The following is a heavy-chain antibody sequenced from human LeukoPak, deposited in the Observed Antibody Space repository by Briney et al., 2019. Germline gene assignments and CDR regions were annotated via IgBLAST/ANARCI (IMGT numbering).Heavy chain of an antibody. CDR1: GFTFSSSA. CDR3: ARRGGITIFGVDQNWLDP. D-gene: IGHD3-3*01. Sequence: PGRSLRLSCAASGFTFSSSAMHWVRQAPGKGLEWVSFISYDGGTKYYADSVKGRFTTSRDNSRNTLYLQMNSLRAEDTAVYYCARRGGITIFGVDQNWLDPWGQGTLVTVSS. CDR2: ISYDGGTK. V-gene: IGHV3-30-3*01. J-gene: IGHJ5*02.